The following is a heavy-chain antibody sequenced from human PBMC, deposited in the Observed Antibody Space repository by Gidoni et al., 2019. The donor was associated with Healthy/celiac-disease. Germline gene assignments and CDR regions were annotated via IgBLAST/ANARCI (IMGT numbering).Heavy chain of an antibody. Sequence: ELQLVAAGGGPATSGGSLRVSRAASGSTFSSYSMNWVRQPPGKGLARVSSISSSSNYIYYADAVKGRCTISRDNAKNSLYLQMNSLRVEDTAVYYCARGGGEDLPASFDYWGQGTLVTVSS. J-gene: IGHJ4*02. CDR3: ARGGGEDLPASFDY. D-gene: IGHD3-10*01. V-gene: IGHV3-21*01. CDR1: GSTFSSYS. CDR2: ISSSSNYI.